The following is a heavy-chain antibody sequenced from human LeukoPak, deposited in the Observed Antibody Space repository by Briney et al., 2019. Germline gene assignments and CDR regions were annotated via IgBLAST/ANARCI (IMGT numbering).Heavy chain of an antibody. CDR3: ARDQDYYGSGSS. J-gene: IGHJ5*02. V-gene: IGHV1-2*02. CDR1: GYTFTAYY. CDR2: INPNSGGT. Sequence: ASVKVSCKASGYTFTAYYMHWVRQAPGQGLEWMGWINPNSGGTNYAQKFQGRVTMTRDTSISTAYMELSRLRSDDTAVYYCARDQDYYGSGSSWGQGTLVTVSS. D-gene: IGHD3-10*01.